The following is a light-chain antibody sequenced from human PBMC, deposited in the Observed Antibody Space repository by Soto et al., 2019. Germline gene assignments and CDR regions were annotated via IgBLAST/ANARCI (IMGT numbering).Light chain of an antibody. CDR3: QQYSDYSRT. CDR2: DVS. J-gene: IGKJ1*01. V-gene: IGKV3-11*01. CDR1: QNISSY. Sequence: IVLTQSPATLSLSPGKRATLSRRASQNISSYLIWYQQKPGQAPRLLIYDVSNRATGIPARFSGSGSGTEFTLTISSLQPDDFATYFCQQYSDYSRTFGQGTKVDIK.